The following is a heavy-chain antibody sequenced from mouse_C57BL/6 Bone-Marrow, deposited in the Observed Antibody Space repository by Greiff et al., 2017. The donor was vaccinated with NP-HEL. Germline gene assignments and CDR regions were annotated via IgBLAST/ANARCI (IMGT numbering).Heavy chain of an antibody. D-gene: IGHD4-1*01. V-gene: IGHV5-4*01. CDR3: ARLGPGGY. CDR1: GFTFSSYA. CDR2: ISDGGSYT. Sequence: EVQLVESGGGLVKPGGSLKLSCAASGFTFSSYAMSWVRQTPEKRLEWVATISDGGSYTYYPDNVKGRFTIARDNAKNNLYLQMSHLKSEDTAMYYCARLGPGGYWGQGTTLTVSS. J-gene: IGHJ2*01.